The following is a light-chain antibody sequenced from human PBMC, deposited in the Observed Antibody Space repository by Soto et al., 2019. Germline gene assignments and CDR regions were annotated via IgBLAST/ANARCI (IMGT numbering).Light chain of an antibody. V-gene: IGKV3-11*01. CDR3: QQRSNWPPKIT. CDR1: QSVSSY. Sequence: EIVLTQSPATLSLSPGERATLSCRASQSVSSYLAWYQQKPGQAPRLLMYEASNRATGIPARFSGGGSGTDFTLTISSLEPEDFAVYYCQQRSNWPPKITFGQGTRLEIK. CDR2: EAS. J-gene: IGKJ5*01.